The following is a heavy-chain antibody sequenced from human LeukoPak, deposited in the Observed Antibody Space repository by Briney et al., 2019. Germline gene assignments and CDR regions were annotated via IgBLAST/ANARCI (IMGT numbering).Heavy chain of an antibody. CDR2: MNPNSGNT. D-gene: IGHD6-6*01. CDR1: GYTFTSYD. J-gene: IGHJ5*02. V-gene: IGHV1-8*01. CDR3: ARVRGSSGWFDP. Sequence: ASVKVSCKASGYTFTSYDINWVRQATGQGLEWMGWMNPNSGNTGYAQKFQGRVTMTRNTSISTAYMELSSLRSEDTAVYYCARVRGSSGWFDPWGQATLVTVSS.